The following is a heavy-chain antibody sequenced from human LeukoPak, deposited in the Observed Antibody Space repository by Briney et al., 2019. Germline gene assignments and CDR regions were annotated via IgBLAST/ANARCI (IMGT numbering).Heavy chain of an antibody. CDR3: AAYSSSWYGVDY. J-gene: IGHJ4*02. Sequence: SETLSLTCAVYGGSFRGYYWSWIRQPPGKGLEWIGEINHSGSTNYNPSLKSRVTISVDTSKNQFSLKLSSVTAADTAVYYCAAYSSSWYGVDYWGQGTLVTVSS. CDR1: GGSFRGYY. V-gene: IGHV4-34*01. D-gene: IGHD6-13*01. CDR2: INHSGST.